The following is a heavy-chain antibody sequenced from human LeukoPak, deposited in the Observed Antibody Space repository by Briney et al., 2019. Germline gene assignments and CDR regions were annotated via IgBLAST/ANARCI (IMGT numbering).Heavy chain of an antibody. CDR3: ARVGAPYYYDSSGYTFDY. V-gene: IGHV1-2*02. D-gene: IGHD3-22*01. Sequence: ASVKVSCKASGYTFTSYGISWVRQAPGQGLEWMGWINPNSGGTNYAQKFQGRVTMTRDTSISTAYMELSRLRSDDTAVYYCARVGAPYYYDSSGYTFDYWGQGTLVTVSS. CDR2: INPNSGGT. CDR1: GYTFTSYG. J-gene: IGHJ4*02.